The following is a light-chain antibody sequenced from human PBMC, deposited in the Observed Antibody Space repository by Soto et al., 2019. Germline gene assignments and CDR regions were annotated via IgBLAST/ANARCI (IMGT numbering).Light chain of an antibody. J-gene: IGKJ4*01. CDR2: GAS. CDR1: QSVSSN. CDR3: QQYNNLLSLT. V-gene: IGKV3-15*01. Sequence: EIVMTQSPATLSVSPGERATLSCRASQSVSSNLAWYQQKPGQAPRLLIYGASTRATGIPARFSGSGSGTEFTLTISSLQSEDFAVYYCQQYNNLLSLTFGGGSMV.